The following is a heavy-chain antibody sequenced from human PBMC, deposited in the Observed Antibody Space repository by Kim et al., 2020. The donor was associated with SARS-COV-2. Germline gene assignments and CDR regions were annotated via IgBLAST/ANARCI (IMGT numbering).Heavy chain of an antibody. J-gene: IGHJ6*02. V-gene: IGHV1-2*02. CDR2: INPNSGGT. CDR1: GYTFTGYY. D-gene: IGHD3-9*01. CDR3: AREVLRYFDWLPMGMDV. Sequence: ASVKVSCKASGYTFTGYYMHWVRQAPGQGLEWMGWINPNSGGTNYAQKFQGRVTMTRDTSISTAYMELSRLRSDDTAVYYCAREVLRYFDWLPMGMDVWGQGTPVTVSS.